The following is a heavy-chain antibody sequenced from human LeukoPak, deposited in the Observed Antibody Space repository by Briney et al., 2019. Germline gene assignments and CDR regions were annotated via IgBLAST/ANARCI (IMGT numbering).Heavy chain of an antibody. Sequence: GGSLRLSCAASGFTFSSYWMSWVRQAPGKGLEWVANIKQDGSEKYYVDSVKGRFTISRDNAKNSLYLQMNSLRAEDTAVYYCAKGLTGIAVAGTVYWGQGTLVTVSS. CDR2: IKQDGSEK. D-gene: IGHD6-19*01. J-gene: IGHJ4*02. CDR3: AKGLTGIAVAGTVY. V-gene: IGHV3-7*01. CDR1: GFTFSSYW.